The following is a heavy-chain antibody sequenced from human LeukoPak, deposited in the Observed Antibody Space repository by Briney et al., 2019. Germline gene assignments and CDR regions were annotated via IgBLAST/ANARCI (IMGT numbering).Heavy chain of an antibody. CDR1: GFSFSSHW. CDR2: ISDDGSYT. D-gene: IGHD3-22*01. Sequence: GGSLRLSCAASGFSFSSHWVHWVRQAPGKGLVWVSRISDDGSYTSNVDSVKGRFTISRDNSKNTLYLQMNSLRAEDTAVYYCAREVIGYYYDSSGLSFDYWGQGTLVTVSS. V-gene: IGHV3-74*01. J-gene: IGHJ4*02. CDR3: AREVIGYYYDSSGLSFDY.